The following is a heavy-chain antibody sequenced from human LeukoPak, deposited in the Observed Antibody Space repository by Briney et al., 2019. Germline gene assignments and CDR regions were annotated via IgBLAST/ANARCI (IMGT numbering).Heavy chain of an antibody. J-gene: IGHJ4*02. CDR3: ARGEDGYNLC. Sequence: PSETLSLTCTVSGGSISSGGYYWSWIRQHPGKGLEWIGYIYYSRSTYYNPSLKSRVTISVDTSKNQFSLKLSSVTAADTAVYYCARGEDGYNLCWGQGTLVTVSS. CDR1: GGSISSGGYY. D-gene: IGHD5-12*01. V-gene: IGHV4-31*03. CDR2: IYYSRST.